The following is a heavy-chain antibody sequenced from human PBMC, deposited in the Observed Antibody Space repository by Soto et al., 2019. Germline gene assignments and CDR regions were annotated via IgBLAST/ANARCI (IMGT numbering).Heavy chain of an antibody. CDR2: IYYSGST. V-gene: IGHV4-31*03. D-gene: IGHD3-3*01. Sequence: TLSLTCTVSGGSISSGGYYCSWIRQHPGKGLEWIGYIYYSGSTYYNPSLKSRVTISVDTSKNQFSLKLSSVTAADTAVYYCARDSITIFGVPDNWFDPWGQGTLVTVYS. CDR3: ARDSITIFGVPDNWFDP. CDR1: GGSISSGGYY. J-gene: IGHJ5*02.